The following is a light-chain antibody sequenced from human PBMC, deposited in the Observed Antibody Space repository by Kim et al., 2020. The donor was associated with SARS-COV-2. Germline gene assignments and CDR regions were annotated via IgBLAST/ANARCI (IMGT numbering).Light chain of an antibody. CDR2: LAS. CDR3: MQALQNPLT. V-gene: IGKV2-28*01. J-gene: IGKJ4*01. CDR1: QVLLNSKGDNY. Sequence: PASISGRSSQVLLNSKGDNYFVWYLQKPAQSPQVLIYLASNRASGVPDRFSGSGSGTDFTLKISRVEAEDVGIYSCMQALQNPLTFGGGTKVDIK.